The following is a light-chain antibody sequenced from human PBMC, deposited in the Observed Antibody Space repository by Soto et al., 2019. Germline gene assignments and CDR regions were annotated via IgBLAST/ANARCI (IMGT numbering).Light chain of an antibody. Sequence: QSVLTQPPSVSGAPGQRVTISCTGSSSNIGAGYDVHWYQQLPGTAPKLLIYGNSNRPSGVPDRFSGSKSGTSASLAITGLQAEDEADYYCQSYDSSLSGSILGGGTKLTVL. CDR2: GNS. CDR1: SSNIGAGYD. V-gene: IGLV1-40*01. J-gene: IGLJ2*01. CDR3: QSYDSSLSGSI.